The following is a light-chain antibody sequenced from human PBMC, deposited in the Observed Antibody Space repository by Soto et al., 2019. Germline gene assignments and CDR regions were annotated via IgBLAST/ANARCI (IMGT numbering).Light chain of an antibody. Sequence: QSVLTQPPSVSGAPGQRVTISCTGSSSNIGAGYDVHWYQQLPGTAPKLLIYGNSNRPSGVPDRFSGSKSGTSASLAITGLQAEDEADYYCQSYDSSLSGSILGGGTKLTVL. CDR2: GNS. CDR1: SSNIGAGYD. V-gene: IGLV1-40*01. J-gene: IGLJ2*01. CDR3: QSYDSSLSGSI.